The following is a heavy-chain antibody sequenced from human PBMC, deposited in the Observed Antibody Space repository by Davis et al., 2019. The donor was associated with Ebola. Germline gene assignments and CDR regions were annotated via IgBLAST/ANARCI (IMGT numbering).Heavy chain of an antibody. CDR3: ARHYGSHYLSPEYFTE. V-gene: IGHV3-9*01. J-gene: IGHJ1*01. CDR1: GFRFGDYG. Sequence: PGGSLRLSCEASGFRFGDYGMHWVRQRPGKGLEWVSGIIWNGGSVAYADFVKGRFTMSRDYGKETFLLQMDRLTDEDTAIYYCARHYGSHYLSPEYFTEWGQGTLVNVS. CDR2: IIWNGGSV. D-gene: IGHD1-26*01.